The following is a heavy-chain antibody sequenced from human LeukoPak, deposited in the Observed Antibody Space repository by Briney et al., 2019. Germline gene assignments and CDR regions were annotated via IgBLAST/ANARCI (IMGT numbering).Heavy chain of an antibody. CDR2: ISSSSSYI. V-gene: IGHV3-21*01. J-gene: IGHJ6*02. CDR1: GFTFSSYS. Sequence: GGSLRLSCAASGFTFSSYSMNWVRQAPGKGLEWVSSISSSSSYIYYADSVKGRFTISRDNAKNSLYLQMNSLRAEDTAVYYCARDPPRIAVAGTPRRYYYYGMDVWGQGTTVTVSS. D-gene: IGHD6-19*01. CDR3: ARDPPRIAVAGTPRRYYYYGMDV.